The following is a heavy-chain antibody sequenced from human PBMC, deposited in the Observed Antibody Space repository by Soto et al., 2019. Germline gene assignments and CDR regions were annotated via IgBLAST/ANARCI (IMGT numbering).Heavy chain of an antibody. D-gene: IGHD5-18*01. CDR3: ARSDRGYSYVVYGMDV. V-gene: IGHV3-23*01. CDR1: GFTFSSYA. CDR2: ISGSGGST. Sequence: GGSLRLSCAASGFTFSSYAMSWVRQAPGKGLEWVSAISGSGGSTYYADSVKGRFTISRDNSKNTLYLQMNSLRAEDTAVYYCARSDRGYSYVVYGMDVWGQGTTVTVS. J-gene: IGHJ6*02.